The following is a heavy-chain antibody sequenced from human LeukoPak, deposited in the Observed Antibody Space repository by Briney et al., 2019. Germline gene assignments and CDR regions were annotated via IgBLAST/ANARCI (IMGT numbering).Heavy chain of an antibody. J-gene: IGHJ5*02. Sequence: GRSLRLSCAASGFTFSSYGMHWVRQAPGKGLEWVAVIWYDGSNKYYADSVKGRFTISRDNSKNTLYLQMNSLRAEDTAVYYCARDRDSIVGATTFWFDPWGQGTLVTVPS. CDR2: IWYDGSNK. D-gene: IGHD1-26*01. CDR3: ARDRDSIVGATTFWFDP. CDR1: GFTFSSYG. V-gene: IGHV3-33*01.